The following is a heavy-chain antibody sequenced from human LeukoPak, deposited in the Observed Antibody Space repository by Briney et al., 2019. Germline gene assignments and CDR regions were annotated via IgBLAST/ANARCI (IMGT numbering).Heavy chain of an antibody. CDR1: GFTFDDYA. V-gene: IGHV3-9*01. J-gene: IGHJ4*02. D-gene: IGHD3-10*01. CDR3: ARSGGSANFDS. CDR2: ISWNSGSI. Sequence: GGSLRLSCVASGFTFDDYAMHWVRQAPGKGLEWVSGISWNSGSIGYADSVKGRFTISRDNAKNTLYLQMNSLRAEDTAVYYCARSGGSANFDSWGQGTLVTVSS.